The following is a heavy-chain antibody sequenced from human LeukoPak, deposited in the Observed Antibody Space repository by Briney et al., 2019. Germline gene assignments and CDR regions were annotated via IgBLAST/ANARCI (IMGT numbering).Heavy chain of an antibody. CDR3: AKDTGGYGDLTFVY. V-gene: IGHV3-30*18. D-gene: IGHD4-17*01. CDR2: ISYDGSNK. CDR1: GFTFSSYG. Sequence: PGGSLGLSCAASGFTFSSYGMHWVRQAPGKGLEWVAVISYDGSNKYYADSVKGRFTISRDNSKNTLYLQMNSLRAEDTAVYYCAKDTGGYGDLTFVYWGQGTLVTVSS. J-gene: IGHJ4*02.